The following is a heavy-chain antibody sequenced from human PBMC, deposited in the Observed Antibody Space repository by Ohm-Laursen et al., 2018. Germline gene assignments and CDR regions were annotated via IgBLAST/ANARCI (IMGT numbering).Heavy chain of an antibody. Sequence: SLRLSCSASGFTFNTYAMHWVRQAPGKGLEWVSAISAGGGNTYYADSVKGRFTISRDNSKNTLYLQMNSLRAEDTAVYYCAKRAEAGERYFLHWGQGTLVTVSS. CDR2: ISAGGGNT. CDR1: GFTFNTYA. J-gene: IGHJ1*01. CDR3: AKRAEAGERYFLH. V-gene: IGHV3-23*01. D-gene: IGHD4-17*01.